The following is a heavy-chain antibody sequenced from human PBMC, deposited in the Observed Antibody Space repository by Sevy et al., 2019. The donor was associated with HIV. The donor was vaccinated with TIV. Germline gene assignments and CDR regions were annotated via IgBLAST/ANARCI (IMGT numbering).Heavy chain of an antibody. D-gene: IGHD1-26*01. CDR1: GFTFNNFN. Sequence: GGSLRLSCAASGFTFNNFNMNWVRQAPGKGLQWVSSISGSSNYIYYAESRKGRFIISRDNVKDTVFLQMNSLSADDTAVYYCARGPPDGSYDYFDSWGQGTLVTVSS. CDR3: ARGPPDGSYDYFDS. CDR2: ISGSSNYI. V-gene: IGHV3-21*06. J-gene: IGHJ4*02.